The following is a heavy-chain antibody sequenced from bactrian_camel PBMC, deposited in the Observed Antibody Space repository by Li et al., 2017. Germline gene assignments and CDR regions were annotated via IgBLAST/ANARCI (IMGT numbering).Heavy chain of an antibody. V-gene: IGHV3-3*01. CDR1: TGTFRSAC. D-gene: IGHD4*01. J-gene: IGHJ7*01. CDR2: MYSGESRT. Sequence: HVQLVESGGGSAQAGGSLRLSCAARTGTFRSACMGWIRQVSGKEREGVAQMYSGESRTYYTESVKGRFAISRDSAKNTVSLQMNSLQPEDTAMYHCAAATGLSDCRMHYHVQYWGKGTQVTVS.